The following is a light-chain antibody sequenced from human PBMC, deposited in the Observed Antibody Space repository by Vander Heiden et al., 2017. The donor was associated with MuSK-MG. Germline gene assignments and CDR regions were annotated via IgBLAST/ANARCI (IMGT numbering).Light chain of an antibody. Sequence: SYKLTQPPSVSVSPGLTASLTCSGDKLGDKYACWYPQKPGQSPVLVIYQDTKRPSGIPERFSGSNSGNTATLTISGTQAMDEADYYCQAWDSSTGVFGGGTKLTVL. J-gene: IGLJ2*01. V-gene: IGLV3-1*01. CDR2: QDT. CDR3: QAWDSSTGV. CDR1: KLGDKY.